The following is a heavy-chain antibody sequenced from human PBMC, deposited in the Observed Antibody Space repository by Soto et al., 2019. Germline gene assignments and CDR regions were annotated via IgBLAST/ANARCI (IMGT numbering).Heavy chain of an antibody. CDR2: IYYSGST. D-gene: IGHD3-10*01. J-gene: IGHJ5*02. CDR1: GGSISSSSYY. V-gene: IGHV4-39*07. Sequence: SETLSLTCTVSGGSISSSSYYWGWIRQPPGKGLEWIGSIYYSGSTYYNPSLKSRVTISVDTSKNQFSLKLSSVTAEDTAVYYCAKETNYYGSGSYYTWGQGTLVTVSS. CDR3: AKETNYYGSGSYYT.